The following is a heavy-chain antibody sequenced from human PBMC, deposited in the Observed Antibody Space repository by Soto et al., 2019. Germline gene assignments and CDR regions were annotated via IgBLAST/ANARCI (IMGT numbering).Heavy chain of an antibody. CDR1: GGTFSSYT. V-gene: IGHV1-69*08. CDR3: ARDLMGAYYYDGSGDSDY. D-gene: IGHD3-22*01. J-gene: IGHJ4*02. CDR2: IIPILGIA. Sequence: QVQLVQSGAEVKKPGSSVKVSCKASGGTFSSYTISWVRQAPGQGLEWMGRIIPILGIANYAQRFEGRVTITADKSTSKAYMELSSLRFEDTAVYYCARDLMGAYYYDGSGDSDYWGQGTLVTVSS.